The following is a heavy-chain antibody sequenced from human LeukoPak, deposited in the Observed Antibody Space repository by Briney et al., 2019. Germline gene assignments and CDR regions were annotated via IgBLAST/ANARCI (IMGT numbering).Heavy chain of an antibody. J-gene: IGHJ4*02. CDR2: IYYSGST. V-gene: IGHV4-59*01. Sequence: SETLSLTCTVSGGSISSYYWSWIRQPPGKGLEWIGYIYYSGSTNYNPSLKSRFTISVDTSKNQFSLKLSSVTAADTAVYYCARDRCSSTSCSYFDYWGQGTLVTVSS. CDR1: GGSISSYY. CDR3: ARDRCSSTSCSYFDY. D-gene: IGHD2-2*01.